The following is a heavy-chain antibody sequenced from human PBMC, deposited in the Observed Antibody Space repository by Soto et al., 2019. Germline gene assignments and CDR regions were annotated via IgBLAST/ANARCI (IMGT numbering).Heavy chain of an antibody. J-gene: IGHJ5*02. Sequence: SETLSLTCTVSGGSISSGGYYWSWIRQHPGKGLEWIGYIYYSGSTYYNPSLKSRVTISVDTSKNQFSLKLSSVTAADTAVYYCARDKGGDYDILTGYSANWFDPWGQGTLVTVSS. CDR1: GGSISSGGYY. CDR3: ARDKGGDYDILTGYSANWFDP. CDR2: IYYSGST. V-gene: IGHV4-31*03. D-gene: IGHD3-9*01.